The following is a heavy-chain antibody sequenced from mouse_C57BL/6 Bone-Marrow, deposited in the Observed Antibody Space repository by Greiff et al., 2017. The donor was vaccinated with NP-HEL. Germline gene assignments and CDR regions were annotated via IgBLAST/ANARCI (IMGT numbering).Heavy chain of an antibody. V-gene: IGHV1-42*01. J-gene: IGHJ2*01. CDR1: GYSFTGYY. CDR3: PRSTPSDYDSSYCDY. Sequence: VQLQQSGPELVKPGASVKISCKASGYSFTGYYMNWVKQSPEKSLEWIGEINPSTGGTTYNQKFQAKATLTADTSSSTAYMQLKSLTSEDSAVYYSPRSTPSDYDSSYCDYGGQGTTLTVSA. CDR2: INPSTGGT. D-gene: IGHD1-1*01.